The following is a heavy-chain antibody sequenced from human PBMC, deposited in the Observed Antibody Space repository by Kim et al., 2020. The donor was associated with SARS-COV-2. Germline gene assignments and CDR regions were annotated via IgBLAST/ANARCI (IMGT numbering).Heavy chain of an antibody. CDR2: MNPNSGNT. V-gene: IGHV1-8*01. J-gene: IGHJ6*02. CDR1: GYTFTSYD. Sequence: ASVKVSCKASGYTFTSYDINWVRQATGQGLEWMGWMNPNSGNTGYAQKFQGRVTMTRNTSISTAYMELSSLRSEDTAVYYCARGAGYCSGGSCWDYYYYGMDVWGQGTTVTVSS. CDR3: ARGAGYCSGGSCWDYYYYGMDV. D-gene: IGHD2-15*01.